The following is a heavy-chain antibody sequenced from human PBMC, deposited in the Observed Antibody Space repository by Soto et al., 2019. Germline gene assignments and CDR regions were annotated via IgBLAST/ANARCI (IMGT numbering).Heavy chain of an antibody. Sequence: EVQLLESGGGLVQPGGSLRLSCAASGFDFTKSAMNWVRQATGKGLQWVSGISGSGTSTSHGDSVKGRFTISRDNSKNTLYLQMNSLRAYDTAVYFCAKGHDFWTGYSYYYGMYIWGQGTTVTVSS. D-gene: IGHD3-3*01. CDR1: GFDFTKSA. CDR3: AKGHDFWTGYSYYYGMYI. CDR2: ISGSGTST. V-gene: IGHV3-23*01. J-gene: IGHJ6*02.